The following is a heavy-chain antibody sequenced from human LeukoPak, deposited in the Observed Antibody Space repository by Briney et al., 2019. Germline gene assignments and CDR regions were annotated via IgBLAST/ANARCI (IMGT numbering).Heavy chain of an antibody. CDR3: ARGWNSDYFDY. CDR2: IYSGGST. Sequence: GGSLRLSCAASGFTVSSNYMSWVRQGPGKGLEWVSVIYSGGSTYYADSVKGRFTISRDNAKNSLYLQMNSLRAEDTAVYYCARGWNSDYFDYWGQGTLVTVSS. CDR1: GFTVSSNY. V-gene: IGHV3-53*01. D-gene: IGHD1-7*01. J-gene: IGHJ4*02.